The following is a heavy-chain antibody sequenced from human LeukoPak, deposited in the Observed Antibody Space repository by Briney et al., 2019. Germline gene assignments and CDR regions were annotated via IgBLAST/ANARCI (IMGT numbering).Heavy chain of an antibody. CDR1: GFTFSSYG. J-gene: IGHJ4*02. V-gene: IGHV3-30*18. CDR3: AKDRGSSSPVDY. CDR2: ISYDGSNK. Sequence: GRSLRLSCAASGFTFSSYGMHWVRQAPGKGLEWVAVISYDGSNKYYADSVKGRFTISRDNSKNTLYLQMNSLRAEDTAVYYRAKDRGSSSPVDYWGQGTLVTVSS. D-gene: IGHD6-13*01.